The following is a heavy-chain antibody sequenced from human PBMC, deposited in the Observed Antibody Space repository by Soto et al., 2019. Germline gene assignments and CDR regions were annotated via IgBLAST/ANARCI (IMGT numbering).Heavy chain of an antibody. D-gene: IGHD3-10*01. Sequence: PSETLSLTCTVSGDSVSTYWWSWIRQPPGKGLEWIAYIYNTGSTNYNPSLKSRVTISLDASKNQFSLKLSSVTAADTAVYYCARGPGASGTYHYYFDYWGPGTLVTV. CDR3: ARGPGASGTYHYYFDY. V-gene: IGHV4-59*02. CDR2: IYNTGST. J-gene: IGHJ4*02. CDR1: GDSVSTYW.